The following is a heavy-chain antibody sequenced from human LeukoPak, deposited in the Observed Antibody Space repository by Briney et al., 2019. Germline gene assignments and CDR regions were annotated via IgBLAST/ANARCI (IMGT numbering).Heavy chain of an antibody. V-gene: IGHV4-39*07. J-gene: IGHJ5*02. Sequence: SETLSLTCTVSGGSISSHYYWIWIRQPPGKGLEWIGSIYYSGSTYYNPSLKSRVTISVDTSKNQFSLKLSSVTAADTAVYYCARTPTVTRNWFDPWGQGTLVTVSS. D-gene: IGHD4-17*01. CDR3: ARTPTVTRNWFDP. CDR2: IYYSGST. CDR1: GGSISSHYY.